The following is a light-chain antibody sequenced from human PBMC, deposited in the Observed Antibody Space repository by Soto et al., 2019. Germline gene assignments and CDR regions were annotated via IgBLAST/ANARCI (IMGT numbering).Light chain of an antibody. J-gene: IGLJ2*01. Sequence: QSVLTQPASVSGSPGQSITISCTGTSTDVGGYNYVSWYQQHPGRAPKLLIYEVTNRPSGVSSRFSGYKFVNTASLTISGLQAEDEADYYCSSYTSSSTLVFGGGTQLTVL. V-gene: IGLV2-14*01. CDR1: STDVGGYNY. CDR2: EVT. CDR3: SSYTSSSTLV.